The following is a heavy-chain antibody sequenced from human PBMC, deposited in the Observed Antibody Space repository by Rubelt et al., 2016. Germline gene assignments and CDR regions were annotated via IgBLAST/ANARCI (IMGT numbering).Heavy chain of an antibody. D-gene: IGHD6-13*01. Sequence: QVQLVQSGAEVKKPGASVKVSCKASGGTFSSYAISWVRQAPGQGLEWIGRIGPRGGVTVYEQKVRGRVTRTRDTSISTAYMDLKGLRTDDTAVDYWVEGTQQPTDYWGQGTLVTVSS. J-gene: IGHJ4*02. V-gene: IGHV1-2*06. CDR1: GGTFSSYA. CDR2: IGPRGGVT. CDR3: VEGTQQPTDY.